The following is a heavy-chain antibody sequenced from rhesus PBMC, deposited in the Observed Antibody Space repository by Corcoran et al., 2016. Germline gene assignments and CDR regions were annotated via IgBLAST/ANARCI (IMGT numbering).Heavy chain of an antibody. CDR3: ARGVWGSSYFDY. D-gene: IGHD3-34*01. CDR1: GFSLTTSGMG. Sequence: QVTLKESGPALVKPTQTLTLTCTFSGFSLTTSGMGVGWIRKPPGKALEGLALLYWDAVKRYNTSLKSRLTTSKDTSKNQVVLTMTNMDPVDTATYYCARGVWGSSYFDYCGKGVLVTVSS. CDR2: LYWDAVK. V-gene: IGHV2-174*01. J-gene: IGHJ4*01.